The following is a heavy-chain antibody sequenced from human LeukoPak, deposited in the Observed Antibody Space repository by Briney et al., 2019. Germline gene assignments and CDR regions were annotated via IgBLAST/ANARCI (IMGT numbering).Heavy chain of an antibody. V-gene: IGHV3-30*14. D-gene: IGHD3-22*01. CDR2: ISYGGNNQ. CDR1: GFTFNRYA. CDR3: ARAPDSSGYYYYFDY. J-gene: IGHJ4*02. Sequence: GRSLRLSCGASGFTFNRYAMNWVGQAPGQGLEWVAIISYGGNNQYYAESVKGRFTISRDNTKDTVYLQMNNLRPEDTAVYYCARAPDSSGYYYYFDYWGQGALVTVSS.